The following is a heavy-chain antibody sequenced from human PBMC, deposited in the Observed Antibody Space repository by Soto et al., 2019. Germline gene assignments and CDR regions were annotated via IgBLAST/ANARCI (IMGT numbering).Heavy chain of an antibody. D-gene: IGHD2-2*01. CDR1: GGTFSNYA. Sequence: QVQLVQSGAEVKKPGSSVKVSCKASGGTFSNYAIIWVRQAPGQGLEWVGGIIPIFGTVNNAQKFQGRVRITADESTGTAYMELSSLKSEDTAVYYCAQRCSSSDWPRNYNYAMDVWGQGTTGTVSS. CDR3: AQRCSSSDWPRNYNYAMDV. V-gene: IGHV1-69*01. J-gene: IGHJ6*02. CDR2: IIPIFGTV.